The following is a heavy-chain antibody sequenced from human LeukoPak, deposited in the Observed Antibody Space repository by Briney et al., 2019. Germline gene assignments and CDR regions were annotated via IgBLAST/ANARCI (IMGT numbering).Heavy chain of an antibody. V-gene: IGHV1-69*05. J-gene: IGHJ4*02. CDR2: IIPIFGTA. D-gene: IGHD5-24*01. Sequence: SVTVSCKASGGTFSSYAISWVRQAPGQGLEWMGRIIPIFGTANYAQKFQGRITIITDESTITAYMELSSLRSEDTAVYYCAISRDGYIVFDYWGQGTLVTVSS. CDR1: GGTFSSYA. CDR3: AISRDGYIVFDY.